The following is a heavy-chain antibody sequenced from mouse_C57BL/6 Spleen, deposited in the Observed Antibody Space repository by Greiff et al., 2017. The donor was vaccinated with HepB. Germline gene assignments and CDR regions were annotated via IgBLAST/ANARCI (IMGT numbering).Heavy chain of an antibody. J-gene: IGHJ2*01. CDR1: GYAFSSYW. V-gene: IGHV1-80*01. CDR2: IYPGDGDT. CDR3: ARDYYGSSEDY. Sequence: QVQLQQSGAELVKPGASVKISCKASGYAFSSYWMNWVKQRPGKGLEWIGQIYPGDGDTNYNGKFKGKATLTADKSSSTAYMQLSSLTSEDSAVYFCARDYYGSSEDYWGQGTTLTVSS. D-gene: IGHD1-1*01.